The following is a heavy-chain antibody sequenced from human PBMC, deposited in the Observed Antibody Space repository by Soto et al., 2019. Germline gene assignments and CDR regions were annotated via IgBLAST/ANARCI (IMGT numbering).Heavy chain of an antibody. J-gene: IGHJ4*02. CDR2: IIPMYDSA. CDR1: GGTFKTYT. Sequence: QVQLVQSGAELKKPGASVNVSCAASGGTFKTYTINWVRQAPGQGLEWIGQIIPMYDSANYAQRCQGRVTISADKTTNIAYMELSGLRSEATALYYCATWSTYSVSYCFDYWGQGTLVSVSS. V-gene: IGHV1-69*06. D-gene: IGHD1-26*01. CDR3: ATWSTYSVSYCFDY.